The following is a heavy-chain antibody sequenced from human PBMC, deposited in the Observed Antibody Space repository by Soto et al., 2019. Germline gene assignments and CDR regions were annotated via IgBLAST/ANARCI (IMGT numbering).Heavy chain of an antibody. CDR3: ARRSTVTRGTTFDY. V-gene: IGHV4-39*01. CDR1: GGSISSSSYY. D-gene: IGHD4-17*01. Sequence: QLQLQESGPGLVKPSETLSLTCTVSGGSISSSSYYWGWIRQPPGKGLEWIGSNYYSGSTYYNPSLKSRVPISVDTSKNQFHLKLSSVTAADTAVYYCARRSTVTRGTTFDYWGQGTLVTVSS. CDR2: NYYSGST. J-gene: IGHJ4*02.